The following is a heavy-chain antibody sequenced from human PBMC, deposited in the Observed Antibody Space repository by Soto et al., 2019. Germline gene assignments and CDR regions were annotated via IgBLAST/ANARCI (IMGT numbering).Heavy chain of an antibody. J-gene: IGHJ4*02. V-gene: IGHV4-28*05. D-gene: IGHD3-9*01. CDR3: ARTSRLKTGQLDY. CDR1: GYSIGTYNW. CDR2: IYYTGTV. Sequence: SETLSLTCAVPGYSIGTYNWWAWIRQPPGKGLEWIGYIYYTGTVYYNLSLKNRVSMSVDTARDQFSLRLSSVTAADTAVYYCARTSRLKTGQLDYWGPGALVTVYS.